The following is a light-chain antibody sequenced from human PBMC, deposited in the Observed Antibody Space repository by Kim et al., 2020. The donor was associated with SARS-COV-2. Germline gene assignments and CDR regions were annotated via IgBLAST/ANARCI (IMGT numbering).Light chain of an antibody. J-gene: IGKJ2*01. CDR1: QSVSSGL. CDR3: QHYGSSPPDT. Sequence: EVVLTQSPGTLSLSPGERATLSCSATQSVSSGLLAWYQQKPGQAPRLLIYGTYKRPTGIPDRFTGSGSGTDFTLTISRLEPEDFAVYYCQHYGSSPPDTFGQGTKLEI. V-gene: IGKV3-20*01. CDR2: GTY.